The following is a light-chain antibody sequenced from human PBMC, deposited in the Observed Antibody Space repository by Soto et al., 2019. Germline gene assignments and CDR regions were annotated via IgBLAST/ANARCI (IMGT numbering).Light chain of an antibody. CDR1: QSISSW. J-gene: IGKJ4*01. V-gene: IGKV1-5*03. CDR2: KAS. Sequence: DIQMTQSPSTLSASVGDRVTITCRASQSISSWLAWYQQKPGKAPNLLIYKASSLESGVPSRFSGRGSVTEFTLTISSLQPDDFATYYCQQYNSYPLTFGGGNKVEIK. CDR3: QQYNSYPLT.